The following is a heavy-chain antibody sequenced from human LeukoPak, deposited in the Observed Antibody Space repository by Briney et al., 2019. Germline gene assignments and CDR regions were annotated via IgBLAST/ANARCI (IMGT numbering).Heavy chain of an antibody. V-gene: IGHV3-21*01. CDR2: ISSSSSYI. D-gene: IGHD6-19*01. Sequence: PGGSLRLSCAASGFIFSSYSMNWVRQAPGKGLEWVSSISSSSSYIYYADSVKGRFTISRDNAKNSLYLQMNSLRAEDTAVYYCAREDGSGWTYFDYWGQGTLVTVSS. J-gene: IGHJ4*02. CDR3: AREDGSGWTYFDY. CDR1: GFIFSSYS.